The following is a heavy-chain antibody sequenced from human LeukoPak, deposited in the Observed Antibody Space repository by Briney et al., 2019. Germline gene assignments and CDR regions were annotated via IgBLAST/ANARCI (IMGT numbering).Heavy chain of an antibody. V-gene: IGHV1-18*01. CDR3: ARGGLGASDSFDY. J-gene: IGHJ4*02. Sequence: KLQGRVTMATDTSTSTAYMELRSLRSDDTAVYYCARGGLGASDSFDYWGQGTLVTVSS. D-gene: IGHD1-26*01.